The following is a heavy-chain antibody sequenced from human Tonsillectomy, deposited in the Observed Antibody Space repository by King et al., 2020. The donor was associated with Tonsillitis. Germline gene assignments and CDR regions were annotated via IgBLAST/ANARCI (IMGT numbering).Heavy chain of an antibody. CDR3: AKGTAAVTARGAFDI. J-gene: IGHJ3*02. D-gene: IGHD6-13*01. CDR2: ISWNSDNI. Sequence: VQLVESGGGLVQPGRSLSLSCEASGFTFDDYAMHWVRQAPGKGLEWVSGISWNSDNIGYGDSVKGRFTISRDNAKNSLYLQMSSLRPEDTALYYCAKGTAAVTARGAFDIWGQGTMVTVSS. V-gene: IGHV3-9*01. CDR1: GFTFDDYA.